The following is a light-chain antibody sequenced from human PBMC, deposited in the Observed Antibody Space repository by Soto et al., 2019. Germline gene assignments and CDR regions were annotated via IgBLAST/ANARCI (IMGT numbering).Light chain of an antibody. J-gene: IGLJ2*01. CDR3: SSFSSITREV. Sequence: QSVLTQPPSASGTPGQRVTISCSGSSSNIGSNAVNWYQQLPGTAPKLVIYYNNLRPSGVPDRFSGSKSDTSASLAISGLQSEDEADYYCSSFSSITREVFGGGTKLTVL. V-gene: IGLV1-44*01. CDR2: YNN. CDR1: SSNIGSNA.